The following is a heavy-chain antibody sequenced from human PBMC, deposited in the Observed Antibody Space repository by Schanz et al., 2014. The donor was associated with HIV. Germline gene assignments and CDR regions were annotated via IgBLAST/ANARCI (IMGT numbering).Heavy chain of an antibody. CDR3: ARDFREGGRSWYKKGMGFDY. Sequence: EVHLVESGGVVVQPGGSLRLACVVSGFTFTDYSLHWVRQVPGKGLEWLSVISSDGGHSYYADSVKGRFTISRDNSKDSLFLQINSLRIEDPAVYPFARDFREGGRSWYKKGMGFDYWGQGTLVTVSS. CDR1: GFTFTDYS. J-gene: IGHJ4*02. CDR2: ISSDGGHS. V-gene: IGHV3-43*01. D-gene: IGHD6-13*01.